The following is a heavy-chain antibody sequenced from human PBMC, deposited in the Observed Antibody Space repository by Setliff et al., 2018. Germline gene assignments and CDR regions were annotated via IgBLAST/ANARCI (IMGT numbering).Heavy chain of an antibody. Sequence: ASVKVYCKTSGYTFNTYGISWVRQAPGQGLQWIGMIYPYSGKTAYAQKFQDRVTMTTDTSTGTGYMELRSLRSDDTALYFCARFGGSCSSSSCYASDLWGQGTMVTVSS. V-gene: IGHV1-18*01. CDR2: IYPYSGKT. CDR1: GYTFNTYG. CDR3: ARFGGSCSSSSCYASDL. D-gene: IGHD2-2*01. J-gene: IGHJ3*01.